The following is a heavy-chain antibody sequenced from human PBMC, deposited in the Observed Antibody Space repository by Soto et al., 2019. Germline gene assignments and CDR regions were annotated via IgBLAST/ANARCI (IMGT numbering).Heavy chain of an antibody. CDR1: GYSFTSYW. J-gene: IGHJ5*02. CDR3: ARQRIAVADTLYNWFDP. Sequence: GESLKISCKGSGYSFTSYWIGWVRQMPGKGLEWMGIIYPGDSDTRYSPSFQGQVTISADKSISTAYLQWSSLKASDTAMYYCARQRIAVADTLYNWFDPWGQGTLVTVSS. V-gene: IGHV5-51*01. D-gene: IGHD6-19*01. CDR2: IYPGDSDT.